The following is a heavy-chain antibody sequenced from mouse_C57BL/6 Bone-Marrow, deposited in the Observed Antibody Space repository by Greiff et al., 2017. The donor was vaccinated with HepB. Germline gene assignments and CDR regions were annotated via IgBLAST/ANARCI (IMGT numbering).Heavy chain of an antibody. CDR2: IHPNSGST. J-gene: IGHJ1*03. V-gene: IGHV1-64*01. Sequence: QVQLQQPGAELVKPGASVKLSCKASGYTFTSYWMQWVKQRPGQGLEWIGMIHPNSGSTNYNEKFKGKATLTVEKSSSTAYMQLSSLTSEDSAVYYCARGEDDGRYFDGWGTGPTVTVSS. D-gene: IGHD2-12*01. CDR1: GYTFTSYW. CDR3: ARGEDDGRYFDG.